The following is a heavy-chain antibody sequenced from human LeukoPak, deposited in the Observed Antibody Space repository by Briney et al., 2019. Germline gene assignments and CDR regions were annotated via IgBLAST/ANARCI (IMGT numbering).Heavy chain of an antibody. J-gene: IGHJ6*02. V-gene: IGHV3-23*01. D-gene: IGHD5-24*01. CDR3: AKDSFGEDGYQPDYYYYGMDV. CDR2: ISGSGGST. Sequence: GGSLRLSCAASGFTFSSYAMSWVRQAPGKGLEWVSAISGSGGSTYYADSVKGRFTISRDNSKNTLYLQMNSLRAEDTAVYYCAKDSFGEDGYQPDYYYYGMDVWGQGTTVTVSS. CDR1: GFTFSSYA.